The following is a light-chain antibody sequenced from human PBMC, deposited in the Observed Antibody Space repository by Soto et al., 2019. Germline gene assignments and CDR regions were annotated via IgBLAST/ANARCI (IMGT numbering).Light chain of an antibody. CDR1: QDINNS. V-gene: IGKV1-33*01. CDR2: DAS. J-gene: IGKJ4*01. CDR3: QHYDNLPLT. Sequence: DIQMTQSPSSLSASVGDRVTITCQASQDINNSLNWYQQKPGKAPKLLIYDASSLEAGVPSRFSGSGSATDFTFTISTLQAEDIATYFCQHYDNLPLTFGGGTKVEIK.